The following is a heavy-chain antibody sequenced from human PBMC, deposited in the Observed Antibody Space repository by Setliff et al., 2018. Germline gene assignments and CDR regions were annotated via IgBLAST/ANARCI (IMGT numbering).Heavy chain of an antibody. V-gene: IGHV3-48*01. Sequence: PGGSLRLSCAASGFTFSSYSMNWVRQAPGKGLEWVSYISSSSSTIYYADSVKGRSTISRDNAKNSLYLQMNSLRAEDTAVYYCARDPYYYDSSGYLTFDYWGQGTLVTVSS. CDR2: ISSSSSTI. CDR3: ARDPYYYDSSGYLTFDY. D-gene: IGHD3-22*01. CDR1: GFTFSSYS. J-gene: IGHJ4*02.